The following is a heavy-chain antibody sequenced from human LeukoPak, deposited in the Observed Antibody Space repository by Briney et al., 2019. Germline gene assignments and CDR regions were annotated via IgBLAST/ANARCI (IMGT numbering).Heavy chain of an antibody. Sequence: NTSETLSLTCAVYGGSFSGYYWSWIRQPPGKGLEWIGEINHSGSTNYNPSLKSRVTISVDTSKNQFSLKLSSVTAADTAVYYCARGPRTGYSGSPLRPRSFDYWGQGTLVTVSS. CDR1: GGSFSGYY. CDR2: INHSGST. CDR3: ARGPRTGYSGSPLRPRSFDY. J-gene: IGHJ4*02. V-gene: IGHV4-34*01. D-gene: IGHD1-26*01.